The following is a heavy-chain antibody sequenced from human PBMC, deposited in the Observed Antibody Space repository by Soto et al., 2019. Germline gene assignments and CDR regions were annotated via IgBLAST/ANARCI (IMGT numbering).Heavy chain of an antibody. V-gene: IGHV3-15*01. J-gene: IGHJ6*02. CDR3: TTDCRWLVPYYGMDV. Sequence: GGSLRLSCAASGFTFSNAWMSWVRQAPGKGLEWVGRIKSKTDGGTTDYAAPVKGRFTISRDDSKNTMYLQMNSLKTEETAVYSCTTDCRWLVPYYGMDVWGQGTTVTVSS. D-gene: IGHD6-19*01. CDR1: GFTFSNAW. CDR2: IKSKTDGGTT.